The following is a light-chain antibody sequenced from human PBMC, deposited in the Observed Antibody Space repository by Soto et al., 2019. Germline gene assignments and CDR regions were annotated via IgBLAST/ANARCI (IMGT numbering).Light chain of an antibody. CDR3: SSYTSSSTYV. CDR2: DVS. J-gene: IGLJ1*01. V-gene: IGLV2-14*01. Sequence: QSALTQPASVSGSPGQSITISCTGTSSDVGGYNYVSWYQQHPGKAPKLIIYDVSNRPSGVSNRFSGSKSGNTASLTISGLQAEDEADYYCSSYTSSSTYVSGTGTKVTVL. CDR1: SSDVGGYNY.